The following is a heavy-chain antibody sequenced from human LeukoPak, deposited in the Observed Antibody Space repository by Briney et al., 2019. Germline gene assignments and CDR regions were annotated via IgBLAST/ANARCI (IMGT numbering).Heavy chain of an antibody. Sequence: SETLSLTCTVSGYSITSYYWTWIRQPPGKGLEWIGDVYYSGSTNYNPSLKSRVTISIDTSHNQFSLNLNSVTAADTAVYYCVRFGAAAGTDYWGQGTLVTVSS. CDR1: GYSITSYY. CDR2: VYYSGST. J-gene: IGHJ4*02. CDR3: VRFGAAAGTDY. D-gene: IGHD6-13*01. V-gene: IGHV4-59*01.